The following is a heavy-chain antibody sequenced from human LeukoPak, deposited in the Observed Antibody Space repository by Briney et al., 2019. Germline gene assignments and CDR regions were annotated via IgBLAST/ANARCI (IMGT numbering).Heavy chain of an antibody. V-gene: IGHV1-46*01. Sequence: GASVKISCKVSGYTFTNYYMHWVRQAPGQGLEWTGIINPSGGTTTYAQKFQGRVTMTRDMSTSTVYMELSSLRSEDTAVYYCARDNPDSYDSSGYSWFDPWGQGTLVTVSS. CDR2: INPSGGTT. J-gene: IGHJ5*02. CDR3: ARDNPDSYDSSGYSWFDP. D-gene: IGHD3-22*01. CDR1: GYTFTNYY.